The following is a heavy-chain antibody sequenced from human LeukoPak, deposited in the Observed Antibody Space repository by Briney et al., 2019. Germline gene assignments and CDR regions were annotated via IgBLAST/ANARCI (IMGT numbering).Heavy chain of an antibody. CDR1: GGSFSGYY. Sequence: SETLSLTCAVYGGSFSGYYWSWIRQPPGKGLEWIGYIYYSGSTNYNPSLKSRVTISVDTSKNQFSLKLSSVTAADTAVYYCARVEEGYGSGRRENFYYYYMDVWGKGTTVTVSS. V-gene: IGHV4-59*01. J-gene: IGHJ6*03. D-gene: IGHD3-10*01. CDR2: IYYSGST. CDR3: ARVEEGYGSGRRENFYYYYMDV.